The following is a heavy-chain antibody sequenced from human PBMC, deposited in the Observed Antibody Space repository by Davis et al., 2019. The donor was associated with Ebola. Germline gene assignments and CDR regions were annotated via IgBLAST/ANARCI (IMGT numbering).Heavy chain of an antibody. CDR2: ISAYNGNT. CDR1: GYTFTSYG. V-gene: IGHV1-18*01. D-gene: IGHD6-13*01. CDR3: ARDQQQLVPEWGWFDP. J-gene: IGHJ5*02. Sequence: AASVKVSCKASGYTFTSYGISWVRQAPGQGLEWMGWISAYNGNTNYAQKLQGRVTITRDTSASTAYMELSSLRSEDTAVYYCARDQQQLVPEWGWFDPWGQGTLVTVSS.